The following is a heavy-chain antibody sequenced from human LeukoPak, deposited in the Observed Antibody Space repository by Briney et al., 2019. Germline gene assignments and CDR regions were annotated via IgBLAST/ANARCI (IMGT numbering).Heavy chain of an antibody. V-gene: IGHV1-18*01. CDR2: ISAYNGNT. Sequence: ASVKVSCKASGYTFTIYSISWVRQAPGQGLEWMGWISAYNGNTNYAQKLQGRVTMTTDTSTSTACMELRSLRSDDTAVYYCARDDDWRATTEIDYWGQGTLVTVSS. J-gene: IGHJ4*02. CDR3: ARDDDWRATTEIDY. CDR1: GYTFTIYS. D-gene: IGHD5-12*01.